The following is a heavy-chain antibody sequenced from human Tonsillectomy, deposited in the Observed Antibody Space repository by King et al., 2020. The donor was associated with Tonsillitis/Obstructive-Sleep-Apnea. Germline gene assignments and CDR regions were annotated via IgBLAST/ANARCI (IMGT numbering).Heavy chain of an antibody. CDR2: INHSGST. V-gene: IGHV4-34*01. Sequence: VQLQQWGAGLLKPSETLSLTCAVYGGSCSGYYWSWIRQPPGKGLEWIGEINHSGSTNYNPSLKSRVTISVDTSKNQFSLRLSSGTAADTAVYYCARGGSDATPQEFDCWGQGTLVTVSS. D-gene: IGHD2-15*01. CDR1: GGSCSGYY. CDR3: ARGGSDATPQEFDC. J-gene: IGHJ4*02.